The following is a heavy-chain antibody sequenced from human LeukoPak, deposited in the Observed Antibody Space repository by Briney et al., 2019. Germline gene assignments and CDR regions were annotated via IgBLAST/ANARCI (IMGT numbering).Heavy chain of an antibody. CDR1: GFTLSSNW. J-gene: IGHJ4*02. Sequence: GGSLRLSCVASGFTLSSNWMSWVRQSPGRGLEWVANIRQDGSDRYYMDSVRGRFTIPRDNAKNSLSLQMNSLRVEDTAVYYCARDRDCGDGGCYPHFDYWGQGVQVTVSS. CDR2: IRQDGSDR. V-gene: IGHV3-7*01. CDR3: ARDRDCGDGGCYPHFDY. D-gene: IGHD2-15*01.